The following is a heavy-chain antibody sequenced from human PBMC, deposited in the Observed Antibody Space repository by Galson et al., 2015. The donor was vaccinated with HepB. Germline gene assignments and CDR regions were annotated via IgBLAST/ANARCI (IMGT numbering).Heavy chain of an antibody. D-gene: IGHD6-13*01. CDR3: ARDRIAVAGTYFQH. CDR1: GFTVSSNY. J-gene: IGHJ1*01. V-gene: IGHV3-53*01. CDR2: IYSGGST. Sequence: SLRLSCAASGFTVSSNYMSWVRQAPGKGLEWVSVIYSGGSTYYADSVKGRFTISRDSSNNTLYLQMNSLRAEDTAVYYCARDRIAVAGTYFQHWGQGTLVTVSS.